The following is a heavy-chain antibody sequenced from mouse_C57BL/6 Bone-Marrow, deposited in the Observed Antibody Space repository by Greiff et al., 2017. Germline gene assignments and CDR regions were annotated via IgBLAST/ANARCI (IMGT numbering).Heavy chain of an antibody. J-gene: IGHJ1*03. CDR2: IYPGDGDT. CDR3: ARKDWDEGYWYFDV. V-gene: IGHV1-82*01. CDR1: GYAFSSSW. Sequence: VQLQQSGPELVKPGASVKISCKASGYAFSSSWMNWVKQRPGKGLEWIGRIYPGDGDTNYNGKFKGKATLTADKSSSTAYMQLSSLTSEDSAVYFCARKDWDEGYWYFDVWGTGTTVTVSS. D-gene: IGHD4-1*01.